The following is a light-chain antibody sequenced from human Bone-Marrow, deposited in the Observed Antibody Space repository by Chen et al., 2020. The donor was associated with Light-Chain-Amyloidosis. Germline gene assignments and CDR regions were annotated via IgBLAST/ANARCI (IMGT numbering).Light chain of an antibody. J-gene: IGLJ2*01. Sequence: SYELTQPPSVLVSPGQTARITCSGDDLPTKYAYWYQQKPGQAPVLVIHRDTERPLGISERFSGSSSGTTATLTISGVQAEDEADYHCQSADSSGTYEVIFGGGTKLTVL. CDR2: RDT. CDR3: QSADSSGTYEVI. V-gene: IGLV3-25*03. CDR1: DLPTKY.